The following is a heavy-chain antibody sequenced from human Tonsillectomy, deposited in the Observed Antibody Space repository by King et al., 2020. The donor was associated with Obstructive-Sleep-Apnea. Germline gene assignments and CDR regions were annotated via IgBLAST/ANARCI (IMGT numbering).Heavy chain of an antibody. J-gene: IGHJ6*02. V-gene: IGHV3-21*01. Sequence: VQLVESGGGLVKPGGSLRLSCAASGFTFSSYSMNWVRQAPGKGLEWVSSISSSSSYIYYADSVKGRFTISRDNAKNSLYLQMNSLRAEDTAVYYCAGDYCSSTSCYAPSPYYYYYYGMDVWGQGTTVTVSS. CDR3: AGDYCSSTSCYAPSPYYYYYYGMDV. D-gene: IGHD2-2*01. CDR2: ISSSSSYI. CDR1: GFTFSSYS.